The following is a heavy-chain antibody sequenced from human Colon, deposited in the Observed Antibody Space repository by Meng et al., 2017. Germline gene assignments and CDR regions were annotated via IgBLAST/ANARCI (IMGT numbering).Heavy chain of an antibody. Sequence: HVVRQQSCPRLVKPPQTLPLTCAISGDSVSSNCAAWNWIRQYPSRGLEWLGRTYYRSKWYNGYAVSVKIRITITPDTSKIKFSLQLNSVTPEDTAMYYCARSGSSRWIDYWGQGTLVTVSS. J-gene: IGHJ4*02. CDR2: TYYRSKWYN. CDR3: ARSGSSRWIDY. CDR1: GDSVSSNCAA. V-gene: IGHV6-1*01. D-gene: IGHD6-19*01.